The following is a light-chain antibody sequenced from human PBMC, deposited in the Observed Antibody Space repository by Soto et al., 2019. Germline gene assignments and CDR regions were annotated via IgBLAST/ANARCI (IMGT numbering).Light chain of an antibody. CDR3: CAYAGAFVYV. CDR1: SSDVGGFNY. Sequence: QSVLTQPASVSGSPGQSITISCTGTSSDVGGFNYVSWYQQHPGKAPKLLIFDVYSRPSGISNRFSGSRSGNTASLTISGLQADDEADYYCCAYAGAFVYVFGTGTKVTVL. CDR2: DVY. V-gene: IGLV2-14*01. J-gene: IGLJ1*01.